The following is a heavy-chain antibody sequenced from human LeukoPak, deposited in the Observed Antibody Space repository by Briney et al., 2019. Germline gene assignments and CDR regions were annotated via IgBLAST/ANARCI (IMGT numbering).Heavy chain of an antibody. Sequence: GGSLRLSCAASGFTFSSYGMHWVRQAPGKGLEWVAVISYDGSNKYYADSVKGRFTISRDNSKNTLYLQMNSLRAEDTAVYYCAKDGRAAGPDYWGQGTLVTVSS. CDR2: ISYDGSNK. CDR3: AKDGRAAGPDY. D-gene: IGHD6-19*01. J-gene: IGHJ4*02. V-gene: IGHV3-30*18. CDR1: GFTFSSYG.